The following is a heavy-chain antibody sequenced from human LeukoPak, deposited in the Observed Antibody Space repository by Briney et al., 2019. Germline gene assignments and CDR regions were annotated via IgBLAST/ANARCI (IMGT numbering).Heavy chain of an antibody. D-gene: IGHD3-9*01. CDR2: ISGDGRNI. CDR3: TRDLMDYDVSTGLHHYYMDV. V-gene: IGHV3-74*01. J-gene: IGHJ6*02. Sequence: GGSLRLSCAASGFTFSSYAMSWVRQAPGKGLVWVSRISGDGRNISYADSVRGRFTISRDNAKNTLYLQMNTLRVEDTAVYYCTRDLMDYDVSTGLHHYYMDVWGQGTTVTVSS. CDR1: GFTFSSYA.